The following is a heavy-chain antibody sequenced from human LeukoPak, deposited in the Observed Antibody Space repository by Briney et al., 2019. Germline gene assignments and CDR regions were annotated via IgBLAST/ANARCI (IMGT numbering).Heavy chain of an antibody. J-gene: IGHJ5*02. CDR3: ASCRLEYGPGTWFDP. CDR1: GGSFSGYY. Sequence: SETLSLTCAVYGGSFSGYYWSWIRQPPGKGLEWIGEINHSGSTNYNPSLKSRVTISVDTSKNQFSLKLSSVTAADTAVYYCASCRLEYGPGTWFDPWGQGTLVTVSS. D-gene: IGHD3-10*01. V-gene: IGHV4-34*01. CDR2: INHSGST.